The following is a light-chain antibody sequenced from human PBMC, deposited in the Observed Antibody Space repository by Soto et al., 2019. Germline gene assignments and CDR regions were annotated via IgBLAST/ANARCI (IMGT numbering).Light chain of an antibody. V-gene: IGKV3-20*01. Sequence: DIVLTQSPGTLSLSPGERATLSCRASQNVRNTYLAWYQQKAGQAPRLLIYAASSRATGIPDRFSGSGSGTDFPLTITVLEPEDFALYFCQHYGSSPYLITFGPVTKVDIK. CDR3: QHYGSSPYLIT. J-gene: IGKJ3*01. CDR1: QNVRNTY. CDR2: AAS.